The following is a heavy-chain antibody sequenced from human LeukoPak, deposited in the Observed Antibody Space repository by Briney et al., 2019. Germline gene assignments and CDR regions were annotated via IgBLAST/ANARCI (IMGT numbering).Heavy chain of an antibody. V-gene: IGHV3-30*18. Sequence: GSLRLSCAASGFTFSSYGMHWVRQAPGKGLEWVAVTSYDGSNKYYADSVKGRFTISRDNSKNTLYLQMNSLRAEDTAVYYCAKDHQGSGSGWYGGYFDYWGQGALVTVSS. D-gene: IGHD6-19*01. CDR3: AKDHQGSGSGWYGGYFDY. CDR1: GFTFSSYG. J-gene: IGHJ4*02. CDR2: TSYDGSNK.